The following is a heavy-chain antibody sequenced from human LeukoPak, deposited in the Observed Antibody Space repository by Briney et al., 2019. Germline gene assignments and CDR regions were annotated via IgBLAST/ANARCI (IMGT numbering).Heavy chain of an antibody. CDR3: AREGTNWGSGYFDY. V-gene: IGHV3-21*01. Sequence: GGSLRLSCAASGFTFSSYSMNWVRQAPGKGLEWVSAIYPDGNTYYADSVKGRFTISRDNAKNSLYLQMNSLRAEDTAVYYCAREGTNWGSGYFDYWGQGTLVTVSS. D-gene: IGHD7-27*01. CDR2: IYPDGNT. CDR1: GFTFSSYS. J-gene: IGHJ4*02.